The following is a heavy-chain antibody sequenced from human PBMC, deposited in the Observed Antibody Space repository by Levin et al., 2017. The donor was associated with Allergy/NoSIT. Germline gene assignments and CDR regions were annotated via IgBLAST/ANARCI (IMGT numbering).Heavy chain of an antibody. CDR1: GFTFSIFV. CDR3: AKASYGMDV. Sequence: GESLKISCAASGFTFSIFVMNWVRQAPGKGLEWVSAISGSGDGTYYADSVKGRFTISRDNSRTTLYLQMNNLRAEDTAVYYCAKASYGMDVWGQGTTVTVSS. V-gene: IGHV3-23*01. J-gene: IGHJ6*02. CDR2: ISGSGDGT.